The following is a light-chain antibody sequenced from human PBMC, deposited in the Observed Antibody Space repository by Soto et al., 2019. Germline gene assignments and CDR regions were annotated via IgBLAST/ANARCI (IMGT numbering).Light chain of an antibody. CDR1: SSDVGTYNF. CDR2: DVS. CDR3: SSYTSSSTLVV. J-gene: IGLJ3*02. Sequence: QSALTQPASVSGSPGQSITISCTGTSSDVGTYNFVSWYQQHPGTVPKLIIFDVSNRPSGVSRRFSGSKSGNTASLTISGLQAEDEADYYCSSYTSSSTLVVFGGGTKLTVL. V-gene: IGLV2-14*03.